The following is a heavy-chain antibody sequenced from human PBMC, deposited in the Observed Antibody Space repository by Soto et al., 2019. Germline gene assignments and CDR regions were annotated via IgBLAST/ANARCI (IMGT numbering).Heavy chain of an antibody. D-gene: IGHD6-19*01. CDR1: GFTFSTYG. Sequence: QVQLVESGGGVVQPGRSLRLSCAASGFTFSTYGMTWVRQAPGKGLEWVAVISYDESNKYYVDSVKGRFTISRDNSKNTLYLQVSSLRTEDTAVYYCAKDRGADGGFDYWGQGTLVTVSS. CDR2: ISYDESNK. V-gene: IGHV3-30*18. CDR3: AKDRGADGGFDY. J-gene: IGHJ4*02.